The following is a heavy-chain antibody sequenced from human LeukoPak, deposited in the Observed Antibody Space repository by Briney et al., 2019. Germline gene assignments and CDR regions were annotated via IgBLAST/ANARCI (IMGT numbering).Heavy chain of an antibody. V-gene: IGHV3-30*18. D-gene: IGHD5-18*01. J-gene: IGHJ4*02. CDR3: AKDRGYSHGFDY. CDR1: GSTFSSYG. CDR2: ISYDGRNK. Sequence: PGGSLRLSCAASGSTFSSYGMHWVRQAPGKGLEWVAAISYDGRNKEYVDSVKGRFTISRDNSKNTLYLQMNSLRAEDTAVYNCAKDRGYSHGFDYWGQGTLVTVSS.